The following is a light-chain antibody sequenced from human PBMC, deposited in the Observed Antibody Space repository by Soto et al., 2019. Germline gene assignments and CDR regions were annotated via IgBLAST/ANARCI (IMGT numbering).Light chain of an antibody. V-gene: IGLV1-40*01. J-gene: IGLJ1*01. CDR3: QSYDSSLSGYV. CDR1: RSNIGSGYD. Sequence: QSVLTQPPSVSGAPGQRVTISCTGSRSNIGSGYDVHWYQQLPGTAPKLLIYDNSNRPSGVPDRFSGSKSGTSASLAITGLQAEDEADCYCQSYDSSLSGYVFGTGTKVTVL. CDR2: DNS.